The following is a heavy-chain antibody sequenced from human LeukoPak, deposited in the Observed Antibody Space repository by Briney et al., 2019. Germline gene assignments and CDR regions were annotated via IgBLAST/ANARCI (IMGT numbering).Heavy chain of an antibody. D-gene: IGHD4-23*01. V-gene: IGHV3-23*01. J-gene: IGHJ4*02. CDR3: AKDPTVATQNQHDDY. CDR1: EFILSRYA. CDR2: LGISGDYS. Sequence: PGGSLRLSCVAYEFILSRYAVSWVRQAPGKGLQWVSSLGISGDYSWYAGSVKGRFTISRDVSKNTLYLQMNSLGVEDTAVYYCAKDPTVATQNQHDDYWGQGTLVTVSS.